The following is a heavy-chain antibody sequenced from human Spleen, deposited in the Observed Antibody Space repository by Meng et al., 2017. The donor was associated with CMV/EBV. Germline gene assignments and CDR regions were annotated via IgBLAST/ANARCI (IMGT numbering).Heavy chain of an antibody. J-gene: IGHJ4*02. V-gene: IGHV1-18*01. D-gene: IGHD1-26*01. Sequence: SCRASGYNFSSDGFSWVRQAPGQGLEWMGWISGNNANANYAQKFRGRVTMTTDTSTNSAYLELGSLRSGDTAVYYCARDEGRGGGFDYWGQGTLVTVSS. CDR2: ISGNNANA. CDR3: ARDEGRGGGFDY. CDR1: GYNFSSDG.